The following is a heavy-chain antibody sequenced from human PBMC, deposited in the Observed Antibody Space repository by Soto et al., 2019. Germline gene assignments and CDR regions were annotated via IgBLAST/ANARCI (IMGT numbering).Heavy chain of an antibody. CDR2: IYYSGST. V-gene: IGHV4-59*08. D-gene: IGHD6-13*01. CDR3: ERHGYIAAELDY. J-gene: IGHJ4*02. Sequence: NPSETLSLTCTVSGGSISSYYWSWIRQPPGKGLEWIGYIYYSGSTNYNPSLKSRVTISVDTSKNQFSLKLSSVTAADTAVCYCERHGYIAAELDYWGQGTLVTVSS. CDR1: GGSISSYY.